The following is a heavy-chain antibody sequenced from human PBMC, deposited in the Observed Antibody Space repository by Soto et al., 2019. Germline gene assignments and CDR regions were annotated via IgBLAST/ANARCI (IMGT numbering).Heavy chain of an antibody. CDR2: IYSPDSDI. V-gene: IGHV5-51*01. Sequence: RVESLTISCDTSGYSFATYYIAFVPDLPGKCLESTRIIYSPDSDIKYNASFEGHVAMSVDKSGTSAFLYWSALKASDSAMYYCAGRVGGGDFDILTGSNGYFDSWGLGTMVTVSS. D-gene: IGHD3-9*01. CDR3: AGRVGGGDFDILTGSNGYFDS. J-gene: IGHJ4*03. CDR1: GYSFATYY.